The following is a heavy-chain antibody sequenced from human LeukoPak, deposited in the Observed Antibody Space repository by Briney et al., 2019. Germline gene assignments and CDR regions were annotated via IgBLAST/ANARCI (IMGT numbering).Heavy chain of an antibody. CDR1: GGSISSGDYY. J-gene: IGHJ3*02. V-gene: IGHV4-30-4*01. CDR2: IYYSGST. D-gene: IGHD1-26*01. CDR3: ARERWDDVFDI. Sequence: SQTLSLTCSVSGGSISSGDYYWSWIRQPPGKGLEWIGYIYYSGSTYYNPSLKSRVTISEDTSKNQFSLKLSSVTAADTAVHYCARERWDDVFDIWGQGTMVTVSS.